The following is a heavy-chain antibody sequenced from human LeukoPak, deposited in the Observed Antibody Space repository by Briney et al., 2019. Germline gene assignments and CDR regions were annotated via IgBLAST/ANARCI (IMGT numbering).Heavy chain of an antibody. V-gene: IGHV1-8*03. CDR2: MNPNSGNT. D-gene: IGHD2-15*01. CDR1: GYTFTSYD. Sequence: ASVKVSCKASGYTFTSYDINWVRQAPGQGLEWMGWMNPNSGNTGYAQKFQGRVTITRNTSISTAYMELSSLRSEDTAVYYCARGLPSSGGSCCPMDVWGKGTTVTVSS. CDR3: ARGLPSSGGSCCPMDV. J-gene: IGHJ6*03.